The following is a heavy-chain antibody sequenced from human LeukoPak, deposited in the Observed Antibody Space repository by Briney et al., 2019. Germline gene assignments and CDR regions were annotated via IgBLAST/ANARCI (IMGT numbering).Heavy chain of an antibody. Sequence: GGSLRLSCGASGFYFSGYSMNWVRQAPGKGLEWVASINSGSTYMYYGDSVKGRFTISKDNAKNTVSPQMNSLRAEDTGVYYCARAPSEIGGYYPEYFRHWGQGTLVTVSS. D-gene: IGHD3-22*01. CDR2: INSGSTYM. CDR1: GFYFSGYS. CDR3: ARAPSEIGGYYPEYFRH. J-gene: IGHJ1*01. V-gene: IGHV3-21*01.